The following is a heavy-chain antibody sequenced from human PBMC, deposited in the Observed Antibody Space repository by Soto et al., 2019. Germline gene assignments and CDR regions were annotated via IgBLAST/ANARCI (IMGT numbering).Heavy chain of an antibody. J-gene: IGHJ4*02. V-gene: IGHV4-59*01. CDR3: ARDGSGYPGGFDY. D-gene: IGHD3-22*01. CDR2: IYYSGST. CDR1: GGSISSYY. Sequence: SETLSLTCTVSGGSISSYYWSWIRQPPGKGLEWIGYIYYSGSTNYNPSLKSRVTISVDTSKNQFSLKLSSVTAADTAVYYCARDGSGYPGGFDYWGQGTLVTVSS.